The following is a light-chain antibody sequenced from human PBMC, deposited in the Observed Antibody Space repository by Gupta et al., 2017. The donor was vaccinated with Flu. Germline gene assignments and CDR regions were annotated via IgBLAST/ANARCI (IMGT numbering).Light chain of an antibody. CDR2: GAS. CDR1: QSSSSY. Sequence: PSALCASVGDRVTLSGRASQSSSSYLGWYQQKPGQAPKLLIYGASSWETGVPARFSGSGSGTEFTLTISSLQAEDVAAYYCQQCYSARRTFGQGTKVEIK. V-gene: IGKV1-39*01. CDR3: QQCYSARRT. J-gene: IGKJ1*01.